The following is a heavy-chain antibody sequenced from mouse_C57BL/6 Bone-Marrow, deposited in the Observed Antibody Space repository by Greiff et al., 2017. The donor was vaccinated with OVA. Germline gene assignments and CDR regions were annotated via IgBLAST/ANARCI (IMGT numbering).Heavy chain of an antibody. J-gene: IGHJ1*03. CDR3: ARGDGNCRYWYFDV. D-gene: IGHD2-1*01. V-gene: IGHV3-8*01. CDR1: GYSITSDY. CDR2: ISYSGST. Sequence: EVKLMESGPGLAKPSQTLSLTRSVTGYSITSDYWNWIRKFPGNKLEYMGYISYSGSTYYNPSLKSRISITRDTSKNQYYLQLNSVTTEDTATYYCARGDGNCRYWYFDVWGTGTTVTVSS.